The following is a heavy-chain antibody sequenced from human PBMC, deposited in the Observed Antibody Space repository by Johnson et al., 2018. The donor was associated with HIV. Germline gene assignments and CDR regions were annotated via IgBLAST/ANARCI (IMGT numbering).Heavy chain of an antibody. V-gene: IGHV3-7*01. J-gene: IGHJ3*02. CDR2: IKQDGSEK. Sequence: VQLVESGGGVVRPGGSLRLSCAASGFTFSSYAMHWVRQAPGKGLEWVANIKQDGSEKYYVDSVKGRFTISRDNSRNALYLQMNSLRAEDTAVFYCARDQFGTITTGGDGAFDIWGQGTMVTVSS. CDR1: GFTFSSYA. D-gene: IGHD5-24*01. CDR3: ARDQFGTITTGGDGAFDI.